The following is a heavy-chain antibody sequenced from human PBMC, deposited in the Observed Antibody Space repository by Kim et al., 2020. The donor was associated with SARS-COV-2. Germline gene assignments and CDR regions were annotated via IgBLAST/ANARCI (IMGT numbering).Heavy chain of an antibody. CDR1: GGSISSSSYY. Sequence: SETLSLTCTVSGGSISSSSYYWGWIRQPPGKGLEWIGSIYYSGSTYYNPSLKSRVTITVDTSKNQFSLKLSSVTAADTAVYYCARGSVAVAGTLYYYYYYGMDVWGQGPTVPVSS. CDR2: IYYSGST. V-gene: IGHV4-39*01. CDR3: ARGSVAVAGTLYYYYYYGMDV. D-gene: IGHD6-19*01. J-gene: IGHJ6*01.